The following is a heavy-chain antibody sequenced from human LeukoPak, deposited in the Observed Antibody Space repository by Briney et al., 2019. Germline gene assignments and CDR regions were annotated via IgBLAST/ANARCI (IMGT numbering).Heavy chain of an antibody. CDR3: ARRDYYDSSGSRD. J-gene: IGHJ4*02. Sequence: PSETLSLTCTVPGGSISSGSYYWGWIRQPPGKGLEWIGSMYYSGSIYYNPSLKSRVTISVDTSKNQFSLKLSSVTAADTAVYYCARRDYYDSSGSRDWGQGTLATVSS. V-gene: IGHV4-39*01. D-gene: IGHD3-22*01. CDR1: GGSISSGSYY. CDR2: MYYSGSI.